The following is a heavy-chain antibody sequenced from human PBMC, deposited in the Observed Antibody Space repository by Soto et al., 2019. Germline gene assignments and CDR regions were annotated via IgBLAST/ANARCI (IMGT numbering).Heavy chain of an antibody. CDR1: GFTFSSYW. CDR3: AREPPGSGYRHRGYFDY. D-gene: IGHD3-22*01. V-gene: IGHV3-7*01. CDR2: IKQDGSEK. Sequence: EVQLVESGGGLVQPGGSLRLSCAASGFTFSSYWMSWVRQAPGKGLEWVANIKQDGSEKYYVDSVKGRFTISRDNAKNSLYLQMNSLRAEDTAVYYCAREPPGSGYRHRGYFDYWGQGTLVTVSS. J-gene: IGHJ4*02.